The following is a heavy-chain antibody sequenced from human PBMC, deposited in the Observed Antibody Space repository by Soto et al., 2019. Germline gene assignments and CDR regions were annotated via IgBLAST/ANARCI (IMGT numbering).Heavy chain of an antibody. CDR2: INSEGTGT. CDR1: EFTFSIDW. CDR3: VRDYDSSGYNSDY. D-gene: IGHD3-22*01. J-gene: IGHJ4*02. V-gene: IGHV3-74*01. Sequence: GCSLRLSCATSEFTFSIDWRNWVRQVQGKGLVWVSRINSEGTGTIYADSVKGRFTISRDNAKNTLYLQMNSLRAEDTAVYYCVRDYDSSGYNSDYWGQGTPVTVSS.